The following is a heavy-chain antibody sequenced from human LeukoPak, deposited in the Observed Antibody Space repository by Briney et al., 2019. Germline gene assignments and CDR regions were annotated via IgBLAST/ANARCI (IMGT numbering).Heavy chain of an antibody. D-gene: IGHD6-13*01. J-gene: IGHJ4*02. V-gene: IGHV4-34*01. CDR1: GGSFSGYY. CDR2: INHSGST. CDR3: ASSSWYKAPY. Sequence: SETLSLTCAVYGGSFSGYYWSWIRQPPGKGLEWIGEINHSGSTNYNPSLKSRVAISVDTSKNQFSLKLSSVTAADTAVYYCASSSWYKAPYWGQGTLVAVSS.